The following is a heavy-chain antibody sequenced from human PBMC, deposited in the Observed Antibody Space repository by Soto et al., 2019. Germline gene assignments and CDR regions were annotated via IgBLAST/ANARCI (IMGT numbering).Heavy chain of an antibody. CDR3: ARYDCSSTSCYGMDV. CDR2: IYPGDSDT. D-gene: IGHD2-2*01. Sequence: GESLKISCKGSGYSFTSYWIGWVRQMPGKGLEWMGIIYPGDSDTRYSPSFQGQVTISADKSISTAYLQWSSLKASDTAMYYCARYDCSSTSCYGMDVWGQGTTVTVSS. V-gene: IGHV5-51*01. CDR1: GYSFTSYW. J-gene: IGHJ6*02.